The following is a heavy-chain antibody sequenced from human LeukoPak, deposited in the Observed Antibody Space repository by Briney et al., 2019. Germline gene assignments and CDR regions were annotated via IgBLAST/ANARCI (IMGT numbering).Heavy chain of an antibody. CDR1: GFTFSASW. J-gene: IGHJ4*02. CDR3: ARDGSRGWDY. V-gene: IGHV3-7*01. Sequence: GGSLRLSCAASGFTFSASWMTWVRQAPWKGLEWVANIKDNGRGEYYVDSVKGRFTVSRDNAKNSVYLQMNSLRAEDTAVYYCARDGSRGWDYWGQGTLVTVSS. CDR2: IKDNGRGE. D-gene: IGHD1-26*01.